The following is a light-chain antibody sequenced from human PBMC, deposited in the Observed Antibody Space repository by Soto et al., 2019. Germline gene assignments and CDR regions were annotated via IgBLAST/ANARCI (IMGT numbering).Light chain of an antibody. CDR2: AAF. CDR1: QVLSSY. J-gene: IGKJ5*01. CDR3: QQLKSYPIT. V-gene: IGKV1-9*01. Sequence: IQLTQSPSFLSASVGDRLTITWRASQVLSSYLAWYQQKPGKAPNLLIYAAFTLQSGVPSRFSGSGSGTEFTLTISNLQPEDFATYYCQQLKSYPITFGQGTRLEIK.